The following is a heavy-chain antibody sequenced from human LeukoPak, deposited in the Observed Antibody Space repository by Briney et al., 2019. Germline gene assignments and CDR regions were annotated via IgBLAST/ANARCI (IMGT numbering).Heavy chain of an antibody. V-gene: IGHV4-34*12. CDR2: VFDGKTT. J-gene: IGHJ4*02. CDR1: GGSLNYYY. Sequence: SDTLSLTCAVYGGSLNYYYWSWIRQSPEKGLEWIGEVFDGKTTNYNPSLKSRVTISAVTSSNQFSLNLKSVTAADTAVYYCASGAWATRLHSWAQGTLVIVSS. D-gene: IGHD5-24*01. CDR3: ASGAWATRLHS.